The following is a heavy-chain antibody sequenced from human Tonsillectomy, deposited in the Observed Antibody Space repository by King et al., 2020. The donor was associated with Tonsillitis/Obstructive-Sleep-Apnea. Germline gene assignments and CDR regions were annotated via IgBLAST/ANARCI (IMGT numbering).Heavy chain of an antibody. CDR3: ARHPYDFWSGYYHAYNWFDP. Sequence: VQLQESGPGLVKPSETLSLTCTVSGGSISSYYWSWIRQPPGKGLEWIGYIYYSGSTNYNPSLKSRVTISVDTSKNQFSLKLSSVTAADTAVYYCARHPYDFWSGYYHAYNWFDPWGQGTLVTVSS. CDR2: IYYSGST. J-gene: IGHJ5*02. V-gene: IGHV4-59*08. CDR1: GGSISSYY. D-gene: IGHD3-3*01.